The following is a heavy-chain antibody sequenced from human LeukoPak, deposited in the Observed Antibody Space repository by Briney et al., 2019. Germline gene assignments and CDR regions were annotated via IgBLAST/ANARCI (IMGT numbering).Heavy chain of an antibody. D-gene: IGHD3-16*02. CDR2: MNPNRGNT. CDR1: GYTFTSYD. V-gene: IGHV1-8*03. CDR3: ARGRHGYDYVWGSYRPGLRSFDY. Sequence: ASVKVSCKASGYTFTSYDINWVRQATGQGLEGMGWMNPNRGNTGYAQKFQGRVTITRNTSISTAYMELSSLRSEDTAVYYCARGRHGYDYVWGSYRPGLRSFDYWGQGTLVTVSS. J-gene: IGHJ4*02.